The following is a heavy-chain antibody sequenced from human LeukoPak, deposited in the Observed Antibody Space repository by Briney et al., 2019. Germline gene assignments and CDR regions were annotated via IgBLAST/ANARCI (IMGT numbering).Heavy chain of an antibody. V-gene: IGHV4-59*11. Sequence: PSETLSLTCTVSGGSISSHYWSWIRQPPGKGLEWLGYIYYSGSTNYNPSLKSRVTISVDTSKNQFSLKLSSVTAADTAVYYCARFPYYDLIGSSGYFDYWGQGTLVTVSS. CDR1: GGSISSHY. D-gene: IGHD3-22*01. CDR3: ARFPYYDLIGSSGYFDY. J-gene: IGHJ4*02. CDR2: IYYSGST.